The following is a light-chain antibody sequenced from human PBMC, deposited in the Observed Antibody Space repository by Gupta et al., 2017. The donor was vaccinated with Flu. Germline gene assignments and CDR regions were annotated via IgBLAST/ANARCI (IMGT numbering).Light chain of an antibody. CDR1: QSLVHSNGNTY. CDR2: RVS. Sequence: PVTLGQPASISCRSSQSLVHSNGNTYLTWFQQRPGQSPRRLIYRVSNRDSGVPDRFSGSGSGTDFTLKISRVEAEDVGVYYCMQGTHWRTFGQGTKVEIK. V-gene: IGKV2-30*02. J-gene: IGKJ1*01. CDR3: MQGTHWRT.